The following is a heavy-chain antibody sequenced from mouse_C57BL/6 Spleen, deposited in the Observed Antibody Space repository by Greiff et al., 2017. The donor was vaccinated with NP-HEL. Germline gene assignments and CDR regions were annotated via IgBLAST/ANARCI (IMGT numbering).Heavy chain of an antibody. CDR3: ARGDDGYFYAMDY. J-gene: IGHJ4*01. CDR2: MLPGSGST. Sequence: QVQLQQSGAELMKPGASVKLSCKATGYTFTGYWIEWVKQRPGHGLEWIGEMLPGSGSTNYNEKVKGKATFTADTSSNTAYMQLSSLTTEDSAIYYCARGDDGYFYAMDYWGQGTSVTVSS. V-gene: IGHV1-9*01. D-gene: IGHD2-3*01. CDR1: GYTFTGYW.